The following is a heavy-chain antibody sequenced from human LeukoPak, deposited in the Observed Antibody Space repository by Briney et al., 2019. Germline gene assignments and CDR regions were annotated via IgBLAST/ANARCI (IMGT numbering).Heavy chain of an antibody. V-gene: IGHV4-4*07. D-gene: IGHD5-18*01. CDR3: ARFRYSYGFDY. CDR1: GGSISSYY. J-gene: IGHJ4*02. Sequence: TSSETLSLTCTVSGGSISSYYWSWIRQPAGKGLEWIGRIYTSGSTNYNPSLKSRVTMSIDTSKNQFSLKLSSVAAADTAVYYCARFRYSYGFDYWGQGTLVTVSS. CDR2: IYTSGST.